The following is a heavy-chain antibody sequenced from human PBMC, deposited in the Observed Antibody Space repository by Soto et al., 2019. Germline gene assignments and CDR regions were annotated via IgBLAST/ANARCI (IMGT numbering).Heavy chain of an antibody. CDR1: GFTFDDYA. V-gene: IGHV3-9*01. CDR3: AKDIEIFGVVIPMDAFDI. CDR2: ISWNSGSI. Sequence: GGSLRLSCAASGFTFDDYAMHWVRQAPGKGLEWVSGISWNSGSIGYADSVKGRFTISRDNAKNSLYLQMNSLRAEDTALYYCAKDIEIFGVVIPMDAFDIWGQGTMVTVSS. D-gene: IGHD3-3*01. J-gene: IGHJ3*02.